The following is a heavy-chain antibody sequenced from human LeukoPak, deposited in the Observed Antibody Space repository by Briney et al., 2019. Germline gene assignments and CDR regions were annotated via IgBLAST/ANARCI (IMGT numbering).Heavy chain of an antibody. J-gene: IGHJ3*02. V-gene: IGHV4-38-2*02. CDR3: ARDKGIAAAGTQAFDI. D-gene: IGHD6-13*01. CDR1: GYSISIGYY. CDR2: IYHNGST. Sequence: SETLSLTCTVSGYSISIGYYWGWLGQPPGKGLEWIGSIYHNGSTYYTQSLKSRLTISVDTSKIQFSLKLSSVTAADAAVYYCARDKGIAAAGTQAFDIWGQGTMVTVSS.